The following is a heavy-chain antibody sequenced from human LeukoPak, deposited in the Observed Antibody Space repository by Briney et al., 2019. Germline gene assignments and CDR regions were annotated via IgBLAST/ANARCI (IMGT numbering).Heavy chain of an antibody. D-gene: IGHD5-24*01. CDR1: GGTFSSYA. CDR2: IIPILGIA. Sequence: GASVKVSCKASGGTFSSYAISWVRQAPGQGLEWMGRIIPILGIANYAQKFQGRVTITADKSTSTAYMELSSLRSEDTAVYYCARDVGDGYMAGGNWFDPWGQGTLVTVSS. V-gene: IGHV1-69*04. J-gene: IGHJ5*02. CDR3: ARDVGDGYMAGGNWFDP.